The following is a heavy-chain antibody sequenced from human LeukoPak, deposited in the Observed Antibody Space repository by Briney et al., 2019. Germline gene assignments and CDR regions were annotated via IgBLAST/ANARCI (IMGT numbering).Heavy chain of an antibody. CDR3: AREDGDAHSSHYFDY. CDR1: GYSFXXYY. V-gene: IGHV1-2*06. Sequence: SXKVSCKTSGYSFXXYYIHWLRQAPGQGLEWMGRINPNSGDTKYAQEFQGRVTMTRDTSITTAYMELSRLTSDDTAVYYCAREDGDAHSSHYFDYWGQGTLVTVSS. CDR2: INPNSGDT. J-gene: IGHJ4*02. D-gene: IGHD5-24*01.